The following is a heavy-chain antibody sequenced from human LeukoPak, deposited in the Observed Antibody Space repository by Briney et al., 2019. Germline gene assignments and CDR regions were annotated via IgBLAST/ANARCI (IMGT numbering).Heavy chain of an antibody. J-gene: IGHJ4*02. CDR1: GESLNYYY. D-gene: IGHD5-24*01. Sequence: SDTLSLTCAVYGESLNYYYWSWIRQSPGKGLEWIGEMFDGKTTNYNPSLKSRVTISAATSSNQFSLNLKSVTAADTAVYYCASGAWATRLHSWAQGTLVIVSS. V-gene: IGHV4-34*12. CDR2: MFDGKTT. CDR3: ASGAWATRLHS.